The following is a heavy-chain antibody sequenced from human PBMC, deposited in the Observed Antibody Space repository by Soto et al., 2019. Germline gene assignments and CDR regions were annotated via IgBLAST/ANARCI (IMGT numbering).Heavy chain of an antibody. CDR1: GGPFSDYA. CDR2: IIPMFGTA. J-gene: IGHJ4*02. V-gene: IGHV1-69*01. D-gene: IGHD3-10*01. CDR3: ARDLDYYGSGNYYNRIDY. Sequence: HVQLVQSGAEVKKPGSSVKVSCKVSGGPFSDYAVSWVRQAPGQGLEWMGGIIPMFGTANYAQKFQGRVTISADESTTTAYMELSSLRSEDTAVYYCARDLDYYGSGNYYNRIDYWGQGTLVTASS.